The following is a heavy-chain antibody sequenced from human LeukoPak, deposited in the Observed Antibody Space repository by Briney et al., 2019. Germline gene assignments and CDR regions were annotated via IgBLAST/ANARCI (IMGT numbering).Heavy chain of an antibody. Sequence: SQTLSLTCTVSGGSISSGSYYWSWIRQPAGKGLEWIGRIYTSGSTNYNPSLKSRVTISVVTSKNQISLRLSSVTAADTAVYYCARGDNYLDHWGQGTLVTVSS. V-gene: IGHV4-61*02. CDR3: ARGDNYLDH. D-gene: IGHD3-16*01. CDR2: IYTSGST. J-gene: IGHJ4*02. CDR1: GGSISSGSYY.